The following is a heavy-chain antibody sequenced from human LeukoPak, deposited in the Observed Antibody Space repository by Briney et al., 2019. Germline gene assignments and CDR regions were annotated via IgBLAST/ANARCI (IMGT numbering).Heavy chain of an antibody. CDR3: AKDLSDYYDSSGYDY. Sequence: GGSLRLSCAGSGFTFSNYGMHWVRQAPGKGPEWVAVISYDGSNKYYADSVKGRFTISRDNSKNTLYLQMNSLRAEDTAVYYCAKDLSDYYDSSGYDYWGQGTLVTVSS. D-gene: IGHD3-22*01. J-gene: IGHJ4*02. V-gene: IGHV3-30*18. CDR1: GFTFSNYG. CDR2: ISYDGSNK.